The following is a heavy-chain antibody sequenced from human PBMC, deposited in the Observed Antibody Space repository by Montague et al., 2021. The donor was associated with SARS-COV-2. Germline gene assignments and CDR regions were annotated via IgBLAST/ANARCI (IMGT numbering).Heavy chain of an antibody. Sequence: SETLSLTCAVYGGSLTNHYWTWVRQPPGNGLEWVGEVKQSGRTTHYNPSLRSRVTILVDRSNNQVSLTLESVTAEATAVYYCARGPLHYGGFDCWGQGTLVTVSS. J-gene: IGHJ4*02. CDR3: ARGPLHYGGFDC. CDR2: VKQSGRTT. CDR1: GGSLTNHY. V-gene: IGHV4-34*01. D-gene: IGHD3-10*01.